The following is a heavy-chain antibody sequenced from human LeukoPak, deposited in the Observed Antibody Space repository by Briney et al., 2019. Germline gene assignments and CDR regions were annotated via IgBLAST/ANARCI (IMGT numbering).Heavy chain of an antibody. CDR2: INTNTGNP. CDR1: GYTFTHYA. CDR3: AYQKGQVVSSSWTGGFDY. J-gene: IGHJ4*02. D-gene: IGHD6-13*01. V-gene: IGHV7-4-1*02. Sequence: GASVKVSCKTSGYTFTHYAMNWVRQAPGQGLEWMGWINTNTGNPTYAQGFTGRFVFSLDTSVSTAYLQISSLKAEDTAVYYCAYQKGQVVSSSWTGGFDYWGQGTLVTVSS.